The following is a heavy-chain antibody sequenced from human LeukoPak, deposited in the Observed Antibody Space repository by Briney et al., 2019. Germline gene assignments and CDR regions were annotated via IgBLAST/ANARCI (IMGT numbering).Heavy chain of an antibody. V-gene: IGHV4-39*01. CDR2: IYYSGST. Sequence: SETLSLTCIVSGGSVSSSSYYWGWIRQPAGKGLEWIGNIYYSGSTYSNPSLKSRVTISVDTSKNQFSLKLSSVTAADTAVYYCARLGYSYGSLNFDYWGQGTLVTVSS. J-gene: IGHJ4*02. D-gene: IGHD5-18*01. CDR1: GGSVSSSSYY. CDR3: ARLGYSYGSLNFDY.